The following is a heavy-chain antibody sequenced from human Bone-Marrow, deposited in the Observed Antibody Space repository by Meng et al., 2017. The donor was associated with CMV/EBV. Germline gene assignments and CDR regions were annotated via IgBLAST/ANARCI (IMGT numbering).Heavy chain of an antibody. J-gene: IGHJ6*02. CDR3: AKVLRARTPNFYYGMDV. CDR1: EFTFSWYA. Sequence: GGSLRLSCAASEFTFSWYAMHWVRQAPGKGLEWVSTISGSGSRTYIADSVKGRLTISRDNSKNILYLEMNSLRAEDTAVYYCAKVLRARTPNFYYGMDVWGQGTTVTVSS. D-gene: IGHD4-23*01. V-gene: IGHV3-23*01. CDR2: ISGSGSRT.